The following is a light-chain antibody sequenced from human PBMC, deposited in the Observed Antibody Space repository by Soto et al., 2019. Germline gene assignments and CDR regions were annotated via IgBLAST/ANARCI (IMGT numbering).Light chain of an antibody. Sequence: DIQMTQSPSTLSPSVGDRVTITCRASQSISSWLAWYQQKPGKAPKLLIYKASSLESGVPSRFSGSGSGTEFTLTISNLQPDDFATYYCQQYNSYWTFGQGTKVEIK. CDR2: KAS. V-gene: IGKV1-5*03. CDR1: QSISSW. J-gene: IGKJ1*01. CDR3: QQYNSYWT.